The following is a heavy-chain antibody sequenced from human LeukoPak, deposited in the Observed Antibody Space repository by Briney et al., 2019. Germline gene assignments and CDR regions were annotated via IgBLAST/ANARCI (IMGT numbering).Heavy chain of an antibody. V-gene: IGHV1-2*02. CDR1: GYTFTGYY. CDR3: AKGSDPFRWFGEFNVKLPRPIRHYYFDS. D-gene: IGHD3-10*01. J-gene: IGHJ4*02. Sequence: GASVKASCKASGYTFTGYYMHWVRQAPGQGLEWMGWINPNSGGTNYAQKFQGRVTMTRDTSISTAYMELSRLRSDDTAVYYCAKGSDPFRWFGEFNVKLPRPIRHYYFDSWGQGTLVTVSS. CDR2: INPNSGGT.